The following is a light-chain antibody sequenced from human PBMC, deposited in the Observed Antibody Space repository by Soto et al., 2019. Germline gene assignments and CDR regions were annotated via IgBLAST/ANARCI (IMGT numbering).Light chain of an antibody. CDR1: SSNVGSKY. CDR3: AAWDDSLSGVM. J-gene: IGLJ3*02. Sequence: QSVLTQPPSASGTPGQRVSISCSGSSSNVGSKYVYWYQQLPGTAPKLLIYRNNQRPSGVPDRFSGSKSGTSASLAISGLRSEDEAGYYCAAWDDSLSGVMFGGGTQLTVL. CDR2: RNN. V-gene: IGLV1-47*01.